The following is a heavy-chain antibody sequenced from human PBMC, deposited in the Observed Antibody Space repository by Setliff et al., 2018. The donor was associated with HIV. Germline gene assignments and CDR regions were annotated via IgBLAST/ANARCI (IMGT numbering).Heavy chain of an antibody. CDR3: ARTMGVTYFDY. Sequence: PSETLSLTCTVSGGSISSHYWSWIRQPPGKELEWIGYIFYSGSTKYNPSLQSRVTISIDTSKNQFSMRLSSVTAEDTAMYYCARTMGVTYFDYWGQGTLVTVSS. D-gene: IGHD1-26*01. CDR1: GGSISSHY. J-gene: IGHJ4*02. CDR2: IFYSGST. V-gene: IGHV4-59*11.